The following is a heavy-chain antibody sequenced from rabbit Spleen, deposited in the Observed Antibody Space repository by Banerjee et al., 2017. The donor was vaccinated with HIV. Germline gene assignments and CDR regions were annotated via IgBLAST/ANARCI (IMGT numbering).Heavy chain of an antibody. V-gene: IGHV1S47*01. J-gene: IGHJ4*01. D-gene: IGHD1-1*01. CDR1: VFVFSSYE. Sequence: QSLLVAGGGRLNQPGASLKLSCKSSVFVFSSYEMSWVRQAPGKGLEWIGCIDPVFGITYYANWVNGRFSISKETAHTAVLLMMTMIAADNTTYYCATRDGASGRGSDLWGQGTLVTVS. CDR3: ATRDGASGRGSDL. CDR2: IDPVFGIT.